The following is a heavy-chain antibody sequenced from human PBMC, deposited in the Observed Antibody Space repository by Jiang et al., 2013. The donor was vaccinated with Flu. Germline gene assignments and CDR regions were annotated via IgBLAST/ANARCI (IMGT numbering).Heavy chain of an antibody. CDR2: ISGSGDNS. CDR3: AKDSGLGFCTGGRCHADAFDV. CDR1: GFTFASYA. Sequence: LVQPGGSLTLSCEASGFTFASYAISWVRQAPGRGLEWVSAISGSGDNSYYTDSVKGRFTISRDNPKNTLFXQMNSLRAEDTAVYYCAKDSGLGFCTGGRCHADAFDVWGQ. V-gene: IGHV3-23*01. J-gene: IGHJ3*01. D-gene: IGHD2-8*02.